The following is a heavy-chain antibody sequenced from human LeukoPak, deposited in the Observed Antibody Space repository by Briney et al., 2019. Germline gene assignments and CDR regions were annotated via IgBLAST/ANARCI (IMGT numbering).Heavy chain of an antibody. V-gene: IGHV3-30*02. CDR1: GFTFSSYG. D-gene: IGHD5-24*01. J-gene: IGHJ4*02. CDR2: IRYDGSNK. CDR3: AKGDAYNGCFDS. Sequence: PGGSLRLSCAASGFTFSSYGMHWVRQAPGKGLEWVAFIRYDGSNKYYADSVKGRFTISRDNSKSSVSLQMDSLTSDDTALYYCAKGDAYNGCFDSWGQGTLVTVSS.